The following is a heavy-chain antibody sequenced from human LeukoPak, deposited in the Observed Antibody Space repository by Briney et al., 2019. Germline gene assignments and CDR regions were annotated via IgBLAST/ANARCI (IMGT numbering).Heavy chain of an antibody. CDR1: GFSFDDYG. CDR3: AREGIDLYYDSSAYYFDN. CDR2: INWNGGSR. J-gene: IGHJ4*02. Sequence: GGSLRLSCAASGFSFDDYGMSWVRQAPGKGLEWVSRINWNGGSRGYAESVKGRFTISRDNAKKSLYLQMNSLRAEDTALYYCAREGIDLYYDSSAYYFDNWGQGTLVTVSS. D-gene: IGHD3-22*01. V-gene: IGHV3-20*04.